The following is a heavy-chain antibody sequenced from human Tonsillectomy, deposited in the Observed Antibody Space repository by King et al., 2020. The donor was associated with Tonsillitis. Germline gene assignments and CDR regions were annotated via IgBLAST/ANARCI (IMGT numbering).Heavy chain of an antibody. D-gene: IGHD3-22*01. J-gene: IGHJ5*01. CDR1: GGSIGNSRHS. CDR2: MDSSEST. V-gene: IGHV4-30-4*07. Sequence: QLQESGPGLVKPSQTLSLTCAVSGGSIGNSRHSWSWIRQPPGKGLEWIAYMDSSESTNYNPSLQSRVTMSMDSSRNQFFLNVNSVTAADTAVYFCASVRVQWLFDPGDPIGRRATIWFDSWGQGILVTVSS. CDR3: ASVRVQWLFDPGDPIGRRATIWFDS.